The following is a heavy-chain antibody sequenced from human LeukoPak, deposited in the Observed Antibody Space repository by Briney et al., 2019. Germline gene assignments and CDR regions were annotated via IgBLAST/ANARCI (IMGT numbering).Heavy chain of an antibody. Sequence: SETLSLTCTVSGDSISRSTYYWAWIRQPPGKGLEWIGSVYYGRSPYFNPSLESRATISVDTSKNHFSLKMSSVTAADTAAYYCARSSGTGTFSYWGQGTLVTVSS. CDR1: GDSISRSTYY. CDR3: ARSSGTGTFSY. J-gene: IGHJ4*02. D-gene: IGHD6-25*01. CDR2: VYYGRSP. V-gene: IGHV4-39*02.